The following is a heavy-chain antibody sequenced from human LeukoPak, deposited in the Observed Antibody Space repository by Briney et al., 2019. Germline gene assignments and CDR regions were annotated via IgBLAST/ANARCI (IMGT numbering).Heavy chain of an antibody. D-gene: IGHD3-3*01. CDR2: IIPILGIA. CDR1: GGTFSSYT. CDR3: AREREPYDFWSGYSYNWLDP. Sequence: SVKVSCKAFGGTFSSYTISWVRQAPGQGLEWVGRIIPILGIANYAQKFQGRVTITADKSTSTAYMELSSLRSEDTAVYYCAREREPYDFWSGYSYNWLDPWGQGTLVTFSS. V-gene: IGHV1-69*04. J-gene: IGHJ5*02.